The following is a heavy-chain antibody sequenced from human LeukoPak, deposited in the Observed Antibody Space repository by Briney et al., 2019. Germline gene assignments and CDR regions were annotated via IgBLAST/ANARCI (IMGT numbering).Heavy chain of an antibody. CDR2: FYHGGST. D-gene: IGHD6-6*01. J-gene: IGHJ4*02. V-gene: IGHV4-38-2*01. CDR3: ARHSGSSSYFDY. Sequence: SETLPLTCAVSGYSISSGYYWGWIRQPPGKGLEWIGSFYHGGSTYYNPSLKSRVTISVDTSKNQLSLKVSSVTAADTAMYYCARHSGSSSYFDYWGQGTLVTVSS. CDR1: GYSISSGYY.